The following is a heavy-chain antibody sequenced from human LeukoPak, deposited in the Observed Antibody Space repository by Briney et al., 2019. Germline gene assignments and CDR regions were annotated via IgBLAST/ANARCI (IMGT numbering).Heavy chain of an antibody. CDR3: ASGYDFWSGYPY. D-gene: IGHD3-3*01. J-gene: IGHJ4*02. Sequence: GASVKVSCEASGYTFTSYGISWVRQAPGQGLEWMGWISAYNGNTNYAQKLQGRVTITADKSTSTAYMELSSLRSEDTAVYYCASGYDFWSGYPYWGQGTLVTVSS. CDR2: ISAYNGNT. CDR1: GYTFTSYG. V-gene: IGHV1-18*01.